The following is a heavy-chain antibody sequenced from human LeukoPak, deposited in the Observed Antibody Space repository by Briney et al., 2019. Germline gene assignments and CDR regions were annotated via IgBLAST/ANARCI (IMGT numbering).Heavy chain of an antibody. CDR3: ARGIAYVWGTYDY. V-gene: IGHV4-4*07. Sequence: SETLSLTCTVSGGSISGYYWSWIRRPAGKGLEWIGRIYTSGSNNYNPSLKSRVTMSVGTSKTQFSLKLSSVTAADTAVYYCARGIAYVWGTYDYWGQGTLVTVSS. D-gene: IGHD3-16*01. CDR1: GGSISGYY. J-gene: IGHJ4*02. CDR2: IYTSGSN.